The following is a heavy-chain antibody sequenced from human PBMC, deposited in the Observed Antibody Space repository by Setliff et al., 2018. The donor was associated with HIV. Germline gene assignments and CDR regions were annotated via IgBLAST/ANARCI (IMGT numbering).Heavy chain of an antibody. V-gene: IGHV4-4*09. Sequence: SETLSLTCAVYGGSLSGYYWSWIRQPPGKGLEWIGYIYTSGSTNYNPSLKSRVTISVDTSKNQFSLKLSSVTAADTAVYYCARNWGPNWFDPWGQGTLVTVSS. CDR3: ARNWGPNWFDP. D-gene: IGHD7-27*01. CDR2: IYTSGST. CDR1: GGSLSGYY. J-gene: IGHJ5*02.